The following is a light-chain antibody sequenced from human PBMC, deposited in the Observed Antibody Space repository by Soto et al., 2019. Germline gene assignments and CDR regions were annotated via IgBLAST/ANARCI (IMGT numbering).Light chain of an antibody. CDR2: AAS. J-gene: IGKJ5*01. CDR1: QGISSY. V-gene: IGKV1-9*01. Sequence: FTQSPSFLSASVKDRLTITCRASQGISSYLAWYQKKPGKAPKLLIYAASTLQSGVPSRFSGSGSGTDFTLTISCLQSEDFATYYCQQYYRPSITFGQGTRLEIK. CDR3: QQYYRPSIT.